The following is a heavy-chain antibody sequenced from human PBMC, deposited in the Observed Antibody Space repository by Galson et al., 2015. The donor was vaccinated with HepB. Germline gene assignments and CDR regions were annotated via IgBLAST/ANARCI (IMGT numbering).Heavy chain of an antibody. CDR3: ATGLRHFDWFNGFDI. V-gene: IGHV3-48*02. Sequence: SLRLSCAASGFSFSSYSMNWVRQAPGKGLEWVSYISSGTTITTTYYADSVKGRFTISRDNAKNSLYLQMNSLRDEDTAVYYCATGLRHFDWFNGFDIWGQGTIVTVSS. D-gene: IGHD3-9*01. J-gene: IGHJ3*02. CDR1: GFSFSSYS. CDR2: ISSGTTITTT.